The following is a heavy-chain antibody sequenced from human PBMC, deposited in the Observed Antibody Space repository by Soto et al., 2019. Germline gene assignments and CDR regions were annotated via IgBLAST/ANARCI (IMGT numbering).Heavy chain of an antibody. CDR3: AREQYYRDVKNNWFDP. D-gene: IGHD1-26*01. CDR1: VCSISSGCYD. J-gene: IGHJ5*02. V-gene: IGHV4-31*02. Sequence: SETMSITFTVSVCSISSGCYDWSWKSTHPGKGLEWIGYIYYSGSTYYNPSLKSRVTISVDTSKNQFSLKLSSVTAADTAVYYCAREQYYRDVKNNWFDPWGQGTRVTVSS. CDR2: IYYSGST.